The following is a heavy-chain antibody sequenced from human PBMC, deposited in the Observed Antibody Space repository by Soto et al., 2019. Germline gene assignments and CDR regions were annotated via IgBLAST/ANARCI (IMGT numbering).Heavy chain of an antibody. CDR1: GYTFTTYG. J-gene: IGHJ4*02. CDR3: ARRGAYCSGGTCYHSDY. V-gene: IGHV1-18*04. Sequence: QVHLVQSGAEVKKPEASVKVSCKASGYTFTTYGISWVRQAPGQGLEWMGWISTYNGNTNYEQKLQGRITMTTDTLTSTAYMELRSMRSDDTAVYYCARRGAYCSGGTCYHSDYWGQGTLVTVSS. D-gene: IGHD2-15*01. CDR2: ISTYNGNT.